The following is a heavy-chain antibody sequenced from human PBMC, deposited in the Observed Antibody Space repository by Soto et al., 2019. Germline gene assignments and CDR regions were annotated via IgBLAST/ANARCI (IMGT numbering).Heavy chain of an antibody. D-gene: IGHD3-16*01. CDR3: ARRLSHGGGAFEY. V-gene: IGHV1-46*01. J-gene: IGHJ4*02. Sequence: QVQLVQSGAEVKKPGASVKVSCKASGYTFTRYYMHWVRQAPGQGLEWMGIINPSGGSTSYAQKFQGRVTMTSDTSTSTVYMELSSLRSEDTAVYYCARRLSHGGGAFEYWGQGTLVTVYS. CDR1: GYTFTRYY. CDR2: INPSGGST.